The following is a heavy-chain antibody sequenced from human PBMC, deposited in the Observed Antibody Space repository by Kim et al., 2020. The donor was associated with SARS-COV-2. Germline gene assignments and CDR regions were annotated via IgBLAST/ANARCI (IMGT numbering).Heavy chain of an antibody. CDR2: ST. D-gene: IGHD2-15*01. Sequence: STYYAGDVTGRFTTSRDNSKNTLYLQMNSLRAEDTAVYYCAKDRVVAVNYWGQGTLVTVSS. J-gene: IGHJ4*02. CDR3: AKDRVVAVNY. V-gene: IGHV3-23*01.